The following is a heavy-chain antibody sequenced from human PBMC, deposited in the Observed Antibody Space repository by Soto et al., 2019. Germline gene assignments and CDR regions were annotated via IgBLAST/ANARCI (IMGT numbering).Heavy chain of an antibody. CDR2: ISGSGGST. V-gene: IGHV3-23*01. CDR1: GFTFSSYA. Sequence: GGSLRLSCAASGFTFSSYAMSWVRQAPGKGLEWVSAISGSGGSTYYADSVKGRFTISRDNSKNTLYLQMNSLRAEDTAVYYCAKDGMGGGYSGYEAVDYYYMDVWGKGTTVTVSS. CDR3: AKDGMGGGYSGYEAVDYYYMDV. D-gene: IGHD5-12*01. J-gene: IGHJ6*03.